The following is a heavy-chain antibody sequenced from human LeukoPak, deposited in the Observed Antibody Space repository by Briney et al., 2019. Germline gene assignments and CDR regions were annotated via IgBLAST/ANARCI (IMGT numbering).Heavy chain of an antibody. D-gene: IGHD5-18*01. V-gene: IGHV1-8*01. CDR2: MNPNSGNT. Sequence: ASVKVSCKASGYTFTSYDINWVRQATGQGLEWMGWMNPNSGNTGYAQKFQGRVTMTRNTSISTAYMELSSLRSEDTAVYYCARSSQGYSYGFWGFDPWGQGTLVTVSS. J-gene: IGHJ5*02. CDR1: GYTFTSYD. CDR3: ARSSQGYSYGFWGFDP.